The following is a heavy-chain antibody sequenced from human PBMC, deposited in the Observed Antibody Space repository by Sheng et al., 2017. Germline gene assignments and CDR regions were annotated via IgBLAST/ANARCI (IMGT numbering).Heavy chain of an antibody. J-gene: IGHJ4*02. D-gene: IGHD6-19*01. CDR1: GFTVSSNY. CDR2: IYSGGST. V-gene: IGHV3-53*02. Sequence: EVQLVETGGGLIQPGWSLRLSCAASGFTVSSNYMSWVRQAPGKGLEWVSVIYSGGSTYYADSVKGRFTISRDNSKNTLYLQMNSLRAEDTAVYYCARGGRDSSGWYYFDYWGQGTLVTVSS. CDR3: ARGGRDSSGWYYFDY.